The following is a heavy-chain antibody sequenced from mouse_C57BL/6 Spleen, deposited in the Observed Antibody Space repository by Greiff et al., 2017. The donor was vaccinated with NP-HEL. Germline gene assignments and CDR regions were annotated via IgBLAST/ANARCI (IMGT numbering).Heavy chain of an antibody. V-gene: IGHV1-82*01. J-gene: IGHJ4*01. CDR3: AREAVGAMDY. CDR1: GYAFSSSW. Sequence: QVQLQQSGPELVKPGASVKISCKASGYAFSSSWMNWVKQRPGKGLEWIGRIYPGDGDTNYNGKFKGKATLTADKSSSTAYMQLSSLTSEDSAVYFCAREAVGAMDYWGQGTSVTVSS. D-gene: IGHD3-3*01. CDR2: IYPGDGDT.